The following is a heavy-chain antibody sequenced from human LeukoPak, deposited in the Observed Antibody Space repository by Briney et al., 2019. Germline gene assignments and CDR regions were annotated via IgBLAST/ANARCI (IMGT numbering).Heavy chain of an antibody. CDR1: GGTFSSYA. CDR3: ARSKDSSGYYYLEDGDAEAYYYYGMDV. V-gene: IGHV1-69*01. CDR2: IIPIFGTA. Sequence: GSSVKVSCKASGGTFSSYAISWVRQAPGQGLEWMGGIIPIFGTANCAQKFQGRVTITADESTSTAYMELSSLRSEDTAVYYCARSKDSSGYYYLEDGDAEAYYYYGMDVWGQGTTVTVSS. D-gene: IGHD3-22*01. J-gene: IGHJ6*02.